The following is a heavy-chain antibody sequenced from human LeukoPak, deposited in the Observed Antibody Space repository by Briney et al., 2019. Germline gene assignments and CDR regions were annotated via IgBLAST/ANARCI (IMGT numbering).Heavy chain of an antibody. Sequence: SETLSLTCTVSGGSISSGGYFWNWFRQHPGKGPEWIGYINYSGGTFYNPSLKSRVILSVDTSKNQFSLKLSSVTAANTAVYYCARDTHEYGSGSYYDDTFDSWGQGTLVTVSS. CDR1: GGSISSGGYF. CDR3: ARDTHEYGSGSYYDDTFDS. J-gene: IGHJ3*02. V-gene: IGHV4-31*03. D-gene: IGHD3-10*01. CDR2: INYSGGT.